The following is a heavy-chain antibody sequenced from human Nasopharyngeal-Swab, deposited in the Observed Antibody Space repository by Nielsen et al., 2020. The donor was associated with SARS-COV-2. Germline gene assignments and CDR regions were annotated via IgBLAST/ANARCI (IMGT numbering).Heavy chain of an antibody. CDR1: GFTFNNYN. CDR3: ARDGLDYDFWSAYFMDV. CDR2: ISSSSSYI. V-gene: IGHV3-21*01. J-gene: IGHJ6*02. Sequence: LMISCAVSGFTFNNYNFNWVRQAPGKGLEWVSSISSSSSYIYYADSVKGRFTISRDNAKNSLYLQMNSLRAEDTAVYYCARDGLDYDFWSAYFMDVWGQGTTVTVSS. D-gene: IGHD3-3*01.